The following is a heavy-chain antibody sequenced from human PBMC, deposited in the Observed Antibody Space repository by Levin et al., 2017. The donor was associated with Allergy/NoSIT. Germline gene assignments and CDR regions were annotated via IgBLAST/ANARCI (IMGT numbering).Heavy chain of an antibody. V-gene: IGHV4-59*08. D-gene: IGHD3-10*01. CDR3: ARNLYNGLGSPFDY. Sequence: PSETLSLTCTVSGGSISVSSWSWVRQPPGKGLEWIGYIYYTGSTKYNPSLKSRVTISVDTSKTQFSLKLSSVTAADTAVYYCARNLYNGLGSPFDYWGQGILITVSS. CDR2: IYYTGST. J-gene: IGHJ4*02. CDR1: GGSISVSS.